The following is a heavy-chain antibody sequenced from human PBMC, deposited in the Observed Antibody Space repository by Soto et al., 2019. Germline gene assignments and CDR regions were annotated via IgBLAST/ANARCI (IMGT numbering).Heavy chain of an antibody. D-gene: IGHD3-10*01. J-gene: IGHJ5*02. Sequence: SETLSLTCTVSGGSVSSGSYYWSWIRQPPGKGLEWIGYIYYSGSTNYNPSLKSRVTISVDTSKNQFSLKLNSVTAADTAVYYCARDPGSGSYYGWFDPWGQGTLVTSPQ. CDR1: GGSVSSGSYY. V-gene: IGHV4-61*01. CDR3: ARDPGSGSYYGWFDP. CDR2: IYYSGST.